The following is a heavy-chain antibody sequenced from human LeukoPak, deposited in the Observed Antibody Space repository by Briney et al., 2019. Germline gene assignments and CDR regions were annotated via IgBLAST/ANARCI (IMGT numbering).Heavy chain of an antibody. CDR1: VYTFIDYY. CDR3: AKDGPADCGGDCYSPDY. D-gene: IGHD2-21*02. V-gene: IGHV1-2*02. J-gene: IGHJ4*02. CDR2: INPNSGAT. Sequence: ASVKVSFKASVYTFIDYYIHWVRQAPGQGLDWMGWINPNSGATNYPQKFQGRITMTRDTSISTAYMVLSRLRSDDTAMYYCAKDGPADCGGDCYSPDYWGQGSLVTVSS.